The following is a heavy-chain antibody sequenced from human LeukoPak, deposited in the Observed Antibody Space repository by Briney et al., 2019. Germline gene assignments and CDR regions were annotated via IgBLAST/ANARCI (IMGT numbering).Heavy chain of an antibody. J-gene: IGHJ4*02. CDR2: ISWNSGSI. V-gene: IGHV3-9*01. D-gene: IGHD3-22*01. CDR1: GFTFSSYS. Sequence: PGGSLRLSCAASGFTFSSYSMNWVRQAPGKGLEWVSGISWNSGSIGYADSVKGRFTISRDNAKNSLYLQMNSLRAEDTALYYCAKDMGSHYYDSSGYFGFDYWGQGTLVTVSS. CDR3: AKDMGSHYYDSSGYFGFDY.